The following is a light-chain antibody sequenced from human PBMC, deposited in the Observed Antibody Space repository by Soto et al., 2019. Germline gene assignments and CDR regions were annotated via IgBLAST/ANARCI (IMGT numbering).Light chain of an antibody. V-gene: IGKV3-20*01. CDR3: QQFGSSLPWT. J-gene: IGKJ1*01. CDR1: QSVSSNY. CDR2: GAS. Sequence: EIVLTQSPGTLSLSPGEGATLSCRASQSVSSNYLAWYQQKPGQAPRLLIYGASSRASGIPDRFSGSGSGTDFTLSISRLEPEDFAVYYCQQFGSSLPWTFGQGTKVDI.